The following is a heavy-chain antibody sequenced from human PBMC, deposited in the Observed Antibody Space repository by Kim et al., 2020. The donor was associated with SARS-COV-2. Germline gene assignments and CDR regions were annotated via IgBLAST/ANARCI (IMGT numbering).Heavy chain of an antibody. Sequence: ASVKVSCKVSGYTLTELSMHWVRQAPGKGLEWMGGFDPEDGETIYAQKFQGRVTMTEDTSTDTAYMELSSLRSEDTAVYYCATVQYSGYDPKAYYYYGMDVWGQGTTVTVSS. D-gene: IGHD5-12*01. CDR1: GYTLTELS. CDR3: ATVQYSGYDPKAYYYYGMDV. V-gene: IGHV1-24*01. CDR2: FDPEDGET. J-gene: IGHJ6*02.